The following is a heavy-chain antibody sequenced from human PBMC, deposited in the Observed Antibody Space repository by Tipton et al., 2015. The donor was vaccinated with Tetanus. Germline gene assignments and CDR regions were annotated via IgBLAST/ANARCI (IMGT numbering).Heavy chain of an antibody. CDR2: ISYDGSHK. D-gene: IGHD3-22*01. V-gene: IGHV3-30*18. J-gene: IGHJ4*02. Sequence: CAASGFTFSSYGMHWVRQAPGKWLEWVAVISYDGSHKYYADSVKGRFTISIDNSKNTMYLQMNSLRAEDTAVYYYAKDVGYYYDSSGYSGPPWQSALDYWGQGTLVTVSS. CDR3: AKDVGYYYDSSGYSGPPWQSALDY. CDR1: GFTFSSYG.